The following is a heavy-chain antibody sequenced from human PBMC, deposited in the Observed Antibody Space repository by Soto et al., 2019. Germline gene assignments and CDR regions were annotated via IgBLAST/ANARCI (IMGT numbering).Heavy chain of an antibody. CDR1: GFTFSDYG. J-gene: IGHJ4*02. V-gene: IGHV3-23*01. CDR3: AKVGPAAGLDY. CDR2: IGSSGGTT. D-gene: IGHD6-13*01. Sequence: AGGSLRLSCAASGFTFSDYGMSWVRQAPGKGLEWVSAIGSSGGTTYYADSVRGRFTISRDNSKNTLYLQMNSLRAGDTAVYYCAKVGPAAGLDYWGQGTLVTVSS.